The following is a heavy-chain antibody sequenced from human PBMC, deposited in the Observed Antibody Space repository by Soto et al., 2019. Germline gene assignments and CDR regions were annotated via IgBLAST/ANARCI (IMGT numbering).Heavy chain of an antibody. D-gene: IGHD1-26*01. V-gene: IGHV1-69*01. CDR2: IIPIFGTA. Sequence: QVQLVQSGAEVKKPGSSVKVSCKASGGTFSSYSINWVRQAPGQGLEWMGEIIPIFGTANYAQKFQGRVTITADESTSTAYMELSSLRSEDTAVHYCAGDGGRHSGGIDYWGQGTLVTVSS. CDR1: GGTFSSYS. J-gene: IGHJ4*02. CDR3: AGDGGRHSGGIDY.